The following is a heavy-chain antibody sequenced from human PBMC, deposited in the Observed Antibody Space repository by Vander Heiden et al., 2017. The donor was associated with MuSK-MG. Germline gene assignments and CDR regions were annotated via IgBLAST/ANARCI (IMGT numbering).Heavy chain of an antibody. CDR3: ARRCGSTSCFYYYYYMDV. J-gene: IGHJ6*03. Sequence: QLQLQESGPGLVQPSETLSLTCTVSGGSISSSSYYWGWIRQPPGKGLEWIGSIYYSGSTYYNPSLKSRVTISVDTSKNQFSLKLSSVTAADTAVYYCARRCGSTSCFYYYYYMDVWGKGTTVTVSS. CDR2: IYYSGST. CDR1: GGSISSSSYY. V-gene: IGHV4-39*01. D-gene: IGHD2-2*01.